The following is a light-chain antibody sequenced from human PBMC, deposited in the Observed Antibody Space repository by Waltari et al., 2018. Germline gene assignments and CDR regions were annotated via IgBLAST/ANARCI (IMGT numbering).Light chain of an antibody. CDR3: GSNAVTSV. CDR1: SSDIGSSNY. Sequence: QSALTQPPSASGSPGQSVTISCTGSSSDIGSSNYVSWYQQHPGKAPKLIIYDVTKRPSGVPDRFAGATSGNTASLTVSGLQADDEADYYCGSNAVTSVFGGGTKLTVL. CDR2: DVT. V-gene: IGLV2-8*01. J-gene: IGLJ3*02.